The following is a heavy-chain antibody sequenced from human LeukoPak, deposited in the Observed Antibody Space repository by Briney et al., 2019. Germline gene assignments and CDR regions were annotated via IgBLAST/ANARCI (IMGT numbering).Heavy chain of an antibody. V-gene: IGHV3-7*01. Sequence: GGSLRLSCAASGFTFSSYSMSWVRQAPGKGLEWVANIKQDGSEKYYVDSVKGRFTISRDNAKNSLYLQMNSLRAEDTAVYYCARAWDIVVVPGDYWGQGTLVTVSS. CDR1: GFTFSSYS. CDR3: ARAWDIVVVPGDY. D-gene: IGHD2-2*01. J-gene: IGHJ4*02. CDR2: IKQDGSEK.